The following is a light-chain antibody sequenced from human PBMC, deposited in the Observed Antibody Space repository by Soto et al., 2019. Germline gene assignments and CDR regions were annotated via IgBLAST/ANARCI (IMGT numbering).Light chain of an antibody. CDR2: DAS. J-gene: IGKJ1*01. CDR3: QQYNSYPWT. V-gene: IGKV1-5*01. CDR1: QNIYGW. Sequence: DIQMTQSPSTLSASVGYRVTITCRANQNIYGWLAWYQQKSGKAPKLLIYDASSLESGVPSRFSGSGFGTEFTVTISSLQPDDFATYYCQQYNSYPWTFGQGTKVDVK.